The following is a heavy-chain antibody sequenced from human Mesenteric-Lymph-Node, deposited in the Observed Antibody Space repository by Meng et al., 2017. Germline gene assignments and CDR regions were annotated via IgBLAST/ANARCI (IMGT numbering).Heavy chain of an antibody. CDR3: ARGGGRRASLGSAPMGYFQH. J-gene: IGHJ1*01. Sequence: QPHVQESGPGLVKPSEPLSLTCTVSGGSTTSTSYYWDWIRQSPAKGLEWIGTIGYSGTIVYNPSLSSRVTMTLDTSKNQFSLKLSSVTAADTAVYYCARGGGRRASLGSAPMGYFQHWGQGTLVTVSS. V-gene: IGHV4-39*01. CDR1: GGSTTSTSYY. D-gene: IGHD3-16*01. CDR2: IGYSGTI.